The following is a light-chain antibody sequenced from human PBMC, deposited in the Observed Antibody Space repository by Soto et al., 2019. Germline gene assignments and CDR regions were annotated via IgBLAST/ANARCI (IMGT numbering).Light chain of an antibody. CDR1: QSISSY. Sequence: EIVMTQSPSTLYVSPGERATLACWASQSISSYLAWYQQKPGQAPRLRIYGASTLATGIPTRFSGSGSGTEFTLIISSRQSEDFAVYFCQQDKNWPPITFGQGTRLEIK. J-gene: IGKJ5*01. V-gene: IGKV3-15*01. CDR3: QQDKNWPPIT. CDR2: GAS.